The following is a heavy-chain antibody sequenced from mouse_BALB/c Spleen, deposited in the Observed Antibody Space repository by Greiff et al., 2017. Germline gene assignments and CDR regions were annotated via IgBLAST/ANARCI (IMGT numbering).Heavy chain of an antibody. Sequence: QVQLQQSGPELVKPGASVKMSCKASGYTFTDYVISWVKQRTGQGLEWIGEIYPGSGSTYYNEKFKGKATLTADKSSNTAYMQLSSLTSEDSAVYFCARKLWYPFAYWGQGTLVTVSA. V-gene: IGHV1-81*01. CDR1: GYTFTDYV. CDR2: IYPGSGST. D-gene: IGHD2-1*01. J-gene: IGHJ3*01. CDR3: ARKLWYPFAY.